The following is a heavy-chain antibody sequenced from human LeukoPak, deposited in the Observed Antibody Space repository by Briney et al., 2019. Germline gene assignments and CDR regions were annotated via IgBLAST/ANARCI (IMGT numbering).Heavy chain of an antibody. Sequence: SETLSLTCAVYGGSFSGYYWSWIRQPPGKGLEWIGEINHSGSTNYNPSLTGRVTISVDTSKNQFSLKLSSVTAADTAVYYCARGPAVDGTSIGHGMDVWGQGTTVTVSS. CDR3: ARGPAVDGTSIGHGMDV. V-gene: IGHV4-34*01. CDR1: GGSFSGYY. D-gene: IGHD6-19*01. J-gene: IGHJ6*02. CDR2: INHSGST.